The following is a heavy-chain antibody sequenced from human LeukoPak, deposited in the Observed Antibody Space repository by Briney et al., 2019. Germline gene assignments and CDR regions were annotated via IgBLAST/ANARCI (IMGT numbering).Heavy chain of an antibody. Sequence: GGSLRLSCAASGFTFSSYAMSWVRQAPGKGLEWVSAISGSGGSTYYADSVKGRFTISRDNSKNTLYPQMNSLRAEDTAVYYCAKARYDSSGYYFDYWGQGTLVTVSS. CDR1: GFTFSSYA. D-gene: IGHD3-22*01. CDR3: AKARYDSSGYYFDY. CDR2: ISGSGGST. V-gene: IGHV3-23*01. J-gene: IGHJ4*02.